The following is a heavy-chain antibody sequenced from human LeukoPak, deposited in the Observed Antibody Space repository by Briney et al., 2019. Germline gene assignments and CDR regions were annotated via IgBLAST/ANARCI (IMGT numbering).Heavy chain of an antibody. Sequence: ASVKVPCKASGGTFSSYAISWVRQAPGQGLEWMGGIIPIFGTANYAQKFQGRVTITTDESTSTAYMELSSLRSEDTAVYYCAARSGGDCSGGSCYSGVYNIFDYWGQGTLVTVSS. CDR1: GGTFSSYA. CDR3: AARSGGDCSGGSCYSGVYNIFDY. CDR2: IIPIFGTA. J-gene: IGHJ4*02. D-gene: IGHD2-15*01. V-gene: IGHV1-69*05.